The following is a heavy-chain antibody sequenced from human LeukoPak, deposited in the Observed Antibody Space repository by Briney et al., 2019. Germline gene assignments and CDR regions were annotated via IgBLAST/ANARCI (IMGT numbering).Heavy chain of an antibody. CDR3: ARSLDSSSWWDY. J-gene: IGHJ4*02. D-gene: IGHD6-13*01. CDR2: IYHSGST. Sequence: SETLSLTCAVSGGSISSGGYSWSWIRQPPGKGLEWIGYIYHSGSTYYNPSLKRRVTISVDRSKNQFSLKLSSVTAADTAVYYCARSLDSSSWWDYWGRGTLVTVSS. CDR1: GGSISSGGYS. V-gene: IGHV4-30-2*01.